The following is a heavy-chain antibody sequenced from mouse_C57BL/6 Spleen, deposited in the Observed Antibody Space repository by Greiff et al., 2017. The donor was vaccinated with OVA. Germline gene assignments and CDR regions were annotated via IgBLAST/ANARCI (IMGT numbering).Heavy chain of an antibody. CDR2: IHPNSGST. Sequence: QVQLKQPGAELVKPGASVKLSCKASGYTFTSYWMHWVKQRPGQGLEWIGMIHPNSGSTNYNEKFKSKATLTADKSSSTAYMQLSSLTSEDSAVYYCARDYGNSLAYWGQGTLVTVSA. CDR1: GYTFTSYW. D-gene: IGHD2-1*01. J-gene: IGHJ3*01. CDR3: ARDYGNSLAY. V-gene: IGHV1-64*01.